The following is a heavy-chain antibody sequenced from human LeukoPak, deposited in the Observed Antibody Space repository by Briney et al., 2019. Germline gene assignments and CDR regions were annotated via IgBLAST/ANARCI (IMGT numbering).Heavy chain of an antibody. V-gene: IGHV4-38-2*02. D-gene: IGHD7-27*01. J-gene: IGHJ4*02. CDR2: VYRSGST. Sequence: PSETLSLTCVVSGYSISSGYHWGWIRQPPGKGLEWIGNVYRSGSTYYNWSLKSRVTISLDTSKNQISLKVRSVTAADTAMYHCARENWVFDYWGQGILVTVSS. CDR1: GYSISSGYH. CDR3: ARENWVFDY.